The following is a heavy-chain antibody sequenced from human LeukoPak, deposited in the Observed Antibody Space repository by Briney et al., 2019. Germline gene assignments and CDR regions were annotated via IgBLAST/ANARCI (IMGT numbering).Heavy chain of an antibody. CDR1: AFTFSSYA. J-gene: IGHJ4*02. CDR3: AKDRRTYYYDSSGYHH. CDR2: ISSSGGST. Sequence: PGGSLSLACAASAFTFSSYAMSWVRQAPGKVLEWVSAISSSGGSTYYADFVKGRFNISRDNSKNTLYLQMNSLRGEDTAVYYCAKDRRTYYYDSSGYHHWGQGTLVTVSS. D-gene: IGHD3-22*01. V-gene: IGHV3-23*01.